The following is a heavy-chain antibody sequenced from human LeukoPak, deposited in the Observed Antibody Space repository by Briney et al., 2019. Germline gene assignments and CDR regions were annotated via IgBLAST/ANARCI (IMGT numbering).Heavy chain of an antibody. CDR1: GYTFTGYY. D-gene: IGHD3-10*01. Sequence: ASVKVSCKASGYTFTGYYMHWVRQAPGQGLEWMGWINPNSGGTNYAQKFQGRVTMTRDTSISTAYMELSRLRSDDTAVYYCARDRWFGNYYYYYGMDVCGQGTTVTVSS. V-gene: IGHV1-2*02. CDR2: INPNSGGT. J-gene: IGHJ6*02. CDR3: ARDRWFGNYYYYYGMDV.